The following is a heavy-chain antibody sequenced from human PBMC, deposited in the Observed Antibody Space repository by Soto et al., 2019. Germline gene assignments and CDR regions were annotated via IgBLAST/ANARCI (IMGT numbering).Heavy chain of an antibody. CDR1: GYTFTSYA. J-gene: IGHJ5*02. D-gene: IGHD6-19*01. Sequence: ASVKVSCKASGYTFTSYAMHWVRQPPGQRLEWMGWLNAGNGNTKYSQKFQGRVTITRDTSASTAYMELSSLRSEDTAVYYCARTYSSGWYAWDNWFDPWGQGTLVTVAS. CDR3: ARTYSSGWYAWDNWFDP. CDR2: LNAGNGNT. V-gene: IGHV1-3*01.